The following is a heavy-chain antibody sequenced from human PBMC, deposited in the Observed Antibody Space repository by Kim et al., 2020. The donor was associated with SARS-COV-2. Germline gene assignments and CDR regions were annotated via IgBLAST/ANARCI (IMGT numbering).Heavy chain of an antibody. CDR3: AREWQGWFDP. CDR2: IYYSGST. J-gene: IGHJ5*02. Sequence: SETLSLTCTVSGGSISSGGYYWSWIRQHPGKGLEWIGYIYYSGSTYSNPSLKSRVTISVDTSKNQFSLKLSSVTAADTAVYYCAREWQGWFDPWGQGTLVTVSS. CDR1: GGSISSGGYY. V-gene: IGHV4-31*03.